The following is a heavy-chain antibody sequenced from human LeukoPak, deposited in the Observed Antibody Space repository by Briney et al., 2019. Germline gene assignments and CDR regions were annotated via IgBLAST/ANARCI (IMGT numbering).Heavy chain of an antibody. CDR1: GGSISSGGYY. CDR2: IYYSGST. CDR3: ARIDSSSWYAESAFDI. Sequence: SETLSRTCTVSGGSISSGGYYWSWIRQHPGKGLEWIGYIYYSGSTYYNPSLKSRVTISVDTSKNQFSLKLSSVTAADTAVYYCARIDSSSWYAESAFDIWGQGTMVTVSS. D-gene: IGHD6-13*01. V-gene: IGHV4-31*03. J-gene: IGHJ3*02.